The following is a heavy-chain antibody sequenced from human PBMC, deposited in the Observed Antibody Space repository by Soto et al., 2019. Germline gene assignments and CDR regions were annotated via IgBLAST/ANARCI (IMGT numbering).Heavy chain of an antibody. CDR1: GFTFSDYY. J-gene: IGHJ3*02. D-gene: IGHD3-22*01. Sequence: QVQLVESGGGLVKPGGTLRLSCAAAGFTFSDYYMSWIRQAPGKGLEWVSYISSSSSYTNYADSVKGRFTISRDNAKNSLYLQMNSLRADDTAVYYCARDINPRDYYNRSGPQSLAFDIWGQGTMVTVSS. CDR3: ARDINPRDYYNRSGPQSLAFDI. V-gene: IGHV3-11*06. CDR2: ISSSSSYT.